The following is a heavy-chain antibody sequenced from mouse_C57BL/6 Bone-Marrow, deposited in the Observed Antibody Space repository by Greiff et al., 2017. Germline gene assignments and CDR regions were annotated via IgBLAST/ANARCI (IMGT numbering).Heavy chain of an antibody. V-gene: IGHV1-69*01. CDR2: IDPSDSYT. Sequence: QVQLQLPGAELVMPGASVKLSCKASGYTFTSYWMHWVKQRPGQGLEWIGEIDPSDSYTNYNQKFKGKSTLTVDKSSSTAYMQISSLTSVDSAVYYCYLSFAYWGQGTLGTVSA. CDR3: YLSFAY. D-gene: IGHD5-1*01. J-gene: IGHJ3*01. CDR1: GYTFTSYW.